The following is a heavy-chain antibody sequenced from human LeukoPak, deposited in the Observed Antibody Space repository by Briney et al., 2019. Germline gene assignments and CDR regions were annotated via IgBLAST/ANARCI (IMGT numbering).Heavy chain of an antibody. D-gene: IGHD3-10*01. CDR1: GFTFSNYA. CDR3: ARDSTYYYASGSSGPHYFDN. CDR2: ISSGGTYE. V-gene: IGHV3-30*01. Sequence: GKSLRLSCAASGFTFSNYAMHWVRQAPGKGLEWVSLISSGGTYEYYADSVKGRFTISRDNSKNTLYLQLNSLRAEDTAVYYCARDSTYYYASGSSGPHYFDNWGQGTLVTVSS. J-gene: IGHJ4*02.